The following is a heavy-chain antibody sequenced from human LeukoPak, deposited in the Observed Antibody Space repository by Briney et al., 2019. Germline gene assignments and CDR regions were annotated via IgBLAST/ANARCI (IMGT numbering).Heavy chain of an antibody. Sequence: ASVKVSCKASGYTFTGYYMHWVRQAPGQGLEWMGWINPNSGGTNYAQKFQGRVTMTGDTSISTAYMELSRLRSDDTAVYYCARDFCGGSCYWFDPWGQGTLVTVSS. CDR1: GYTFTGYY. V-gene: IGHV1-2*02. J-gene: IGHJ5*02. CDR3: ARDFCGGSCYWFDP. D-gene: IGHD2-15*01. CDR2: INPNSGGT.